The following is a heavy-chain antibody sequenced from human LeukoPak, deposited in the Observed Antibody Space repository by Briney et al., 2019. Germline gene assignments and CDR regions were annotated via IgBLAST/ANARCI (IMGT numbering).Heavy chain of an antibody. CDR2: IYYSGST. V-gene: IGHV4-31*03. D-gene: IGHD3-22*01. CDR3: ARAGDYYDSSGPEAFDI. Sequence: PSQTLSLTCTVSGGSISSGGYYWSWIRQHPGKGLEWIGYIYYSGSTYYNPSLKSRVTISVDTSKNQFSLKLSSVTAADTAVYHCARAGDYYDSSGPEAFDIWGQGTMVTVSS. J-gene: IGHJ3*02. CDR1: GGSISSGGYY.